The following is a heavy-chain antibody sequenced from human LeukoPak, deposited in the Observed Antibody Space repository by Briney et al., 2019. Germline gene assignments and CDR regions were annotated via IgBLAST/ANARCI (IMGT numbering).Heavy chain of an antibody. CDR2: IKQDGSEK. CDR3: ARDLQYSSGEFDY. V-gene: IGHV3-7*03. CDR1: GFAFSSYW. J-gene: IGHJ4*02. D-gene: IGHD6-19*01. Sequence: GGSLRLSCAASGFAFSSYWMSWVRQAPGKGLEWVANIKQDGSEKYYVDSVKGRFTISRDNAKNSLYLQMNSLRAEDTAVYYCARDLQYSSGEFDYWGQGTLVTVSS.